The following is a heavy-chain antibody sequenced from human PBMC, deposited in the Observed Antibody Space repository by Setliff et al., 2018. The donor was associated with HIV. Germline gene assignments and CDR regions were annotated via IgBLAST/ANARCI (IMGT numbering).Heavy chain of an antibody. V-gene: IGHV4-4*07. CDR3: ARRIDDSGSFPDKNWFDT. Sequence: SETLSLTCTVSGGSISSYYWSWIRQPAGKGLEWIGRIYTSGSTNYNPSLQSRVTMSIDTSKNQFSLRLTSMTAADTAVYYCARRIDDSGSFPDKNWFDTWGQGSLVTVSS. CDR1: GGSISSYY. J-gene: IGHJ5*02. CDR2: IYTSGST. D-gene: IGHD3-10*01.